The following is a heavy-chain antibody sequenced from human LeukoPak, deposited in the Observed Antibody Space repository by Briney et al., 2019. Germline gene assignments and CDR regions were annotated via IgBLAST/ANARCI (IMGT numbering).Heavy chain of an antibody. CDR3: ARGGSGIVAIHWYFDL. D-gene: IGHD5-12*01. CDR1: GGSISSYY. Sequence: AETLSLTCTVSGGSISSYYWSWVRQPPGKGVEWMGYIYYSGSTNYNPSLTSGVTISVDTSKNQFSLKLSSVTAADTAVYYCARGGSGIVAIHWYFDLWGRGTLVTVSS. V-gene: IGHV4-59*01. CDR2: IYYSGST. J-gene: IGHJ2*01.